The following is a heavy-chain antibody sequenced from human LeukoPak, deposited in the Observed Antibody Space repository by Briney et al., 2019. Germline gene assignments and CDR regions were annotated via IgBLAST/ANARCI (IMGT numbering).Heavy chain of an antibody. CDR3: ARYMITFGGVIVAD. J-gene: IGHJ4*02. CDR1: GGSISSGDYY. V-gene: IGHV4-61*02. Sequence: SQTLSPTCTVSGGSISSGDYYWSWIRQPAGKGLEWIGRIYTSGSTNYNPSLKSRVTISVDTSKNQFSLKLSSVTAADTAVYYCARYMITFGGVIVADWGQGTLVTVSS. D-gene: IGHD3-16*02. CDR2: IYTSGST.